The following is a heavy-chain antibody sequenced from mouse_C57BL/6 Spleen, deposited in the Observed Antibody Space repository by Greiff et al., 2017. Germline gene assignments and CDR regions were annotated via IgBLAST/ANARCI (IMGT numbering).Heavy chain of an antibody. V-gene: IGHV2-6*03. CDR1: GFSLTSYG. CDR2: IWSDGST. J-gene: IGHJ4*01. CDR3: ARLNDYGGAMDY. Sequence: QVQLKESGPGLVAPSQSLSITCTVSGFSLTSYGVHWVRQPPGKGLEWLVVIWSDGSTTYNSALKSRLSISKDNSKSQVFLKMNSLQTDDTAMYDCARLNDYGGAMDYWGQGTSVTVSS. D-gene: IGHD1-1*01.